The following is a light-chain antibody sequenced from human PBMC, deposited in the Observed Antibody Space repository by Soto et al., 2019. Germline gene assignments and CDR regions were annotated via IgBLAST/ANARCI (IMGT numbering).Light chain of an antibody. J-gene: IGKJ1*01. CDR3: QQYGSSAWT. V-gene: IGKV3-20*01. CDR1: QSVSSNY. CDR2: GAS. Sequence: IVLTQSPGTLSLSPGERATLSCRASQSVSSNYLAWYQQKPGQAPRPLIYGASSRATGIPDRFSGSGAGIDFTLTISRVESEDFAVYYCQQYGSSAWTFRQGTKVEIK.